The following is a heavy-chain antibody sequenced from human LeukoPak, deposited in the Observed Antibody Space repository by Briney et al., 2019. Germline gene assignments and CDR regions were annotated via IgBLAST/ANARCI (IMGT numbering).Heavy chain of an antibody. CDR2: IHYSGST. J-gene: IGHJ5*02. CDR1: GGSINNYY. D-gene: IGHD3-10*01. Sequence: SETLSLTCTVSGGSINNYYWSWIRQPPGKGLEWIGYIHYSGSTNYNPSLKSRVTISVNMSKNQFSLRLSSVTAADTAVYYCARVPSALTYDMVRGVPQPYNWFDPWGQGTLVTVSS. V-gene: IGHV4-59*01. CDR3: ARVPSALTYDMVRGVPQPYNWFDP.